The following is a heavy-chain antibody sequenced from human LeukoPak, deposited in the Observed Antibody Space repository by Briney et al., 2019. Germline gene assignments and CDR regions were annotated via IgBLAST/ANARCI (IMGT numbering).Heavy chain of an antibody. V-gene: IGHV4-34*01. CDR3: AMPDLTYRGGDCYSSPAFDI. J-gene: IGHJ3*02. D-gene: IGHD2-21*02. Sequence: PSETLSLTCAVYGGSFSGYYWSWIRQPPGKGLEWIGEINDRGSTNYNPSLKSRVTISVDTSKNQFSLKLSSVTAADTAVYYCAMPDLTYRGGDCYSSPAFDIWGQGTMVTFSS. CDR1: GGSFSGYY. CDR2: INDRGST.